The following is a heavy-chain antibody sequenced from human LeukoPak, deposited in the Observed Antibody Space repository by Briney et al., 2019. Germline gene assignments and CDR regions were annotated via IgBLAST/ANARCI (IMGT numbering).Heavy chain of an antibody. V-gene: IGHV3-74*01. J-gene: IGHJ5*02. CDR3: ISDLCGRDDQ. D-gene: IGHD2-21*01. CDR2: MDPDGRTI. Sequence: PGGPLKLPCEASGFNFRNYGMPGFGQVPGKVREWVSRMDPDGRTIDYADSVRGRFTISRDNAKDTLYLQMTSLRDEDSAVYYCISDLCGRDDQWGRGTLVTVSS. CDR1: GFNFRNYG.